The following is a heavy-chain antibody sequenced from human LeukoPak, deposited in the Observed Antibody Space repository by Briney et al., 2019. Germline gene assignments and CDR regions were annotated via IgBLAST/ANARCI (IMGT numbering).Heavy chain of an antibody. J-gene: IGHJ5*02. V-gene: IGHV1-46*01. CDR3: ARDHSGEWGLLSGWWFDP. CDR2: INPNGGST. CDR1: GYTFISHY. Sequence: GASVKVSCKASGYTFISHYMHWVRQAPGQGLEWMGIINPNGGSTSYAQKFQGRVTMTRDMYTRTVYMELSSLRSEDTAVYYCARDHSGEWGLLSGWWFDPWGQGTLVTVSS. D-gene: IGHD1-26*01.